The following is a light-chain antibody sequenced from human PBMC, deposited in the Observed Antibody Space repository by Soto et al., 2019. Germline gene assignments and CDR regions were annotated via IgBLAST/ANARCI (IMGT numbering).Light chain of an antibody. J-gene: IGKJ1*01. CDR3: QQYNSYPVT. CDR1: QSISSW. CDR2: DAS. V-gene: IGKV1-5*01. Sequence: DIQMTQSPSTLSASVGDRVTITCRASQSISSWLAWYQQKPGKAPKFLIYDASSLESGVPSRFSGSGSGTEFTLNFSSLQPDDFATYYCQQYNSYPVTSGQGTKVEI.